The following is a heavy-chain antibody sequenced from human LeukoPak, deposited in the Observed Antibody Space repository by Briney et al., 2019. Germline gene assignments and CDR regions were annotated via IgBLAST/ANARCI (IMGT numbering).Heavy chain of an antibody. V-gene: IGHV1-69*13. CDR2: IVPMFGTA. Sequence: SVKVSCKASGDTFSNYGISWVRQAPGQGLEWMGGIVPMFGTAYCAQKFRGRVTITADESTSTAYMELSSLRSEDTAVYYCARETKSLTLVRGLTMYYYYMDVWGKGTTVTISS. D-gene: IGHD3-10*01. CDR1: GDTFSNYG. CDR3: ARETKSLTLVRGLTMYYYYMDV. J-gene: IGHJ6*03.